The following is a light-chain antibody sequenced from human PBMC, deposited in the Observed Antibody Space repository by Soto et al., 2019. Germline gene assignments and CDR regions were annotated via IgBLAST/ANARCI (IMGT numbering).Light chain of an antibody. CDR3: QQYGDSPVT. CDR1: QSINNY. Sequence: DIQMTQSPSSLSASVGDRVTITCRASQSINNYLSWYQQKPGKAPNLLIFGASTLQSGVPSRFSGSGSGTDFTLTISRLVPEDFAVYYCQQYGDSPVTFGQGTKVDI. CDR2: GAS. J-gene: IGKJ1*01. V-gene: IGKV1-39*01.